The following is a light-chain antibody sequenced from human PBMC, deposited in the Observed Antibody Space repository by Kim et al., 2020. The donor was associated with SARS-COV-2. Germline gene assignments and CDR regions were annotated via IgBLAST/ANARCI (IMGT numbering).Light chain of an antibody. V-gene: IGKV1-39*01. CDR3: QQSFGTPYT. CDR2: AAS. Sequence: IHLTQSPSSLSASVGDRVSITCRASQSISGYLNWYQHKLGKAPKLLIYAASNLQSGVPSRFSGSGSGTDFSLTISSLQLEDFATYYCQQSFGTPYTFGQGTKLEI. J-gene: IGKJ2*01. CDR1: QSISGY.